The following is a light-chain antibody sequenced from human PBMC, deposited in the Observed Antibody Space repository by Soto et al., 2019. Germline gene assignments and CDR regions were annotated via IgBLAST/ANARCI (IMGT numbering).Light chain of an antibody. Sequence: EIVLTQSPGTLSLSPGETATLSCRASKSVSSSYLAWYQQKPGQAPRLLIVGASSRATGIPDRFSGSGSGTDFTLPISRLEPEDFAVYYCQQYGSSPRTFGQGTKVDIK. V-gene: IGKV3-20*01. CDR1: KSVSSSY. CDR3: QQYGSSPRT. J-gene: IGKJ1*01. CDR2: GAS.